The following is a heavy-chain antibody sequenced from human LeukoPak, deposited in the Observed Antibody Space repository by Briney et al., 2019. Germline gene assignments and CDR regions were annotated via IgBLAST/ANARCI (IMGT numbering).Heavy chain of an antibody. CDR1: GFTISSYA. CDR3: AKGYDVILAVAGSFDY. V-gene: IGHV3-23*01. CDR2: ISNSGGST. J-gene: IGHJ4*02. Sequence: GWSLRLSCAASGFTISSYAMSWVRQAPGKGLEWVSAISNSGGSTYYADSVKGRFTISRDNSKNTLNLQMNSLRAEDTAVYYCAKGYDVILAVAGSFDYWGQGTLVTVSS. D-gene: IGHD6-19*01.